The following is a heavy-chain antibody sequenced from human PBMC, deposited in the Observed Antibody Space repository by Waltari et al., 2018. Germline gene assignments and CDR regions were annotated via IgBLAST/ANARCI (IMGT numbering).Heavy chain of an antibody. CDR3: ARDRGRGLYLDT. CDR2: VLGSGRT. V-gene: IGHV4-4*02. D-gene: IGHD2-15*01. CDR1: GDSMSNNW. Sequence: QLQLQESGPGLVKPSGTLSLICAVSGDSMSNNWWSWVRQSPGKGLEWIGQVLGSGRTNYNPSFASRVTISLDTSTYQFALKMTSATAADTALYYCARDRGRGLYLDTWGQGTLVTVSP. J-gene: IGHJ4*02.